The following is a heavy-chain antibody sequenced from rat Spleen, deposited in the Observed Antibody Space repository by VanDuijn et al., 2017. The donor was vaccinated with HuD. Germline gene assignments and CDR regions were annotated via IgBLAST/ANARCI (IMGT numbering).Heavy chain of an antibody. CDR1: GFTFSSYW. CDR2: ITDGPGNT. Sequence: EVQLVETGGGLVQPGRSLKLSCVASGFTFSSYWMYWIRQAPGKGLEWVASITDGPGNTFYPDSVRGRFTISRDNAESTLYLKMDSLRSEDTATYYCARHPTYYGFDGDWFASWGQGTLVTVSS. V-gene: IGHV5-58*01. CDR3: ARHPTYYGFDGDWFAS. J-gene: IGHJ3*01. D-gene: IGHD1-9*01.